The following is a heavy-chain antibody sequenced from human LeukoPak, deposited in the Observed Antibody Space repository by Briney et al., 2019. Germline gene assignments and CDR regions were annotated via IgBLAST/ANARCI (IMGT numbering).Heavy chain of an antibody. V-gene: IGHV1-24*01. J-gene: IGHJ3*02. CDR1: GYTLTELS. Sequence: GASVKVSCKVSGYTLTELSIHWVRQAPGKGLEWMGGFDPEDGETIYAQKFQGRVTMTEDTSTDTAYMELSSLRSEDTAVYYCVGRDIVVVPADHRGAFDIWGQGTMVTVSS. D-gene: IGHD2-2*01. CDR2: FDPEDGET. CDR3: VGRDIVVVPADHRGAFDI.